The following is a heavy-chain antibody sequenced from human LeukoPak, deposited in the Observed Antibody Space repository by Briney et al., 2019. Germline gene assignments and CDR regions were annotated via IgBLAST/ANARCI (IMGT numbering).Heavy chain of an antibody. Sequence: GESLKISCKGSGYSFTSYWIGLVRQMPRKGLEWMGIIYPGDSDTRYSPSFQGQVTISADKSISTAYLQWSSLKASDTAMYYCARQHGSGSYYSRAIDYWGQGTLVTVSS. V-gene: IGHV5-51*01. CDR2: IYPGDSDT. CDR3: ARQHGSGSYYSRAIDY. CDR1: GYSFTSYW. D-gene: IGHD3-10*01. J-gene: IGHJ4*02.